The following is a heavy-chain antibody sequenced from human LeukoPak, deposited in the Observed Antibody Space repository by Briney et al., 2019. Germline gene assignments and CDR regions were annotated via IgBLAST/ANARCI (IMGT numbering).Heavy chain of an antibody. D-gene: IGHD5-12*01. CDR3: TRDGGYSGSDFDY. Sequence: GGSLRLSCAASGFSFNFHSMNWVRQAPGKGLEWISYMTASGVTMYAESVYGRFTISRDNDKKSVYLQMISLRVEDTAVYFCTRDGGYSGSDFDYWGQGVLVTVSS. J-gene: IGHJ4*02. CDR1: GFSFNFHS. V-gene: IGHV3-21*01. CDR2: MTASGVT.